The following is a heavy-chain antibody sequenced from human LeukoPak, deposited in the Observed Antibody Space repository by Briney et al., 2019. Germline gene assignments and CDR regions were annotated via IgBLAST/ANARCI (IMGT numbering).Heavy chain of an antibody. V-gene: IGHV1-69*05. Sequence: SVKVSCKASGGTFSSYAISWVRQAPGQRLEWMGRIIPIFGTANYAQKFQGRVTMTRDTSTSTVYMELSSLRSEDTAVYYCARDGGEEDSGYDYSEAFDIWGQGTMVTVSS. D-gene: IGHD5-12*01. CDR2: IIPIFGTA. J-gene: IGHJ3*02. CDR1: GGTFSSYA. CDR3: ARDGGEEDSGYDYSEAFDI.